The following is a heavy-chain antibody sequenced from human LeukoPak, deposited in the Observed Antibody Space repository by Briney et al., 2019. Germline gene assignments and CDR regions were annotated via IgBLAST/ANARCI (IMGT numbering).Heavy chain of an antibody. V-gene: IGHV3-30*18. CDR1: GFTFSNYG. CDR3: AKGQVVGATTSPFDY. Sequence: PGRSLRLSCAASGFTFSNYGMHWVRQAPGKGLEWVAIISYDGSNKHYAASVMGRFTISRDNSKNTLYLQMNSLRAEDTAVYYCAKGQVVGATTSPFDYWGQGTLVTVSS. D-gene: IGHD1-26*01. J-gene: IGHJ4*02. CDR2: ISYDGSNK.